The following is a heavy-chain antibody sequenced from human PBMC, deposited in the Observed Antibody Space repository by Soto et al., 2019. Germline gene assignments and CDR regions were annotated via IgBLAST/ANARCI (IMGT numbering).Heavy chain of an antibody. CDR1: GYTFTDHG. CDR2: VSSYNGNT. Sequence: QVQLVQSGPEVKKPGASVTVSCKTSGYTFTDHGIDWVRQAPGQGLEWVGWVSSYNGNTNYAYNLKDRVIMTTDASTSTAYMEMRGLRSDATAVYYCAREVEGSYSPVDFWGQGTPVTVSS. CDR3: AREVEGSYSPVDF. V-gene: IGHV1-18*01. D-gene: IGHD3-10*01. J-gene: IGHJ4*02.